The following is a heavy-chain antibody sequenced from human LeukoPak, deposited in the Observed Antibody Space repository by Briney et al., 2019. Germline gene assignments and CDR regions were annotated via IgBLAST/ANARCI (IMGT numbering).Heavy chain of an antibody. D-gene: IGHD2-15*01. CDR1: GFTFDDYA. V-gene: IGHV3-9*01. CDR2: ISWNSDTL. J-gene: IGHJ3*02. CDR3: AKCRVVLAVLDAFDI. Sequence: GRSLRLSCAASGFTFDDYAMYWVRQAPGKGLEWVSGISWNSDTLDCADSVKGRFTISRDNAKSSLYLQMNSLRAEDTALYYCAKCRVVLAVLDAFDIWGQGTLVTVSS.